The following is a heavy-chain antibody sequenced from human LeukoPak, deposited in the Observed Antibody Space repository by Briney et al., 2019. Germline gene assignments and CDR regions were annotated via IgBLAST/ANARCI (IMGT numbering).Heavy chain of an antibody. CDR3: ARRVGTQYYFDY. Sequence: GDSLKISCEISGFTFTEYWLAWVRQRPGSGLEWLGIIFPADSDTRYSPSFQGQVTISADKSISTAYLQWSSLKASDTAMYYCARRVGTQYYFDYWGQGTLVTVSS. J-gene: IGHJ4*02. D-gene: IGHD7-27*01. CDR2: IFPADSDT. V-gene: IGHV5-51*01. CDR1: GFTFTEYW.